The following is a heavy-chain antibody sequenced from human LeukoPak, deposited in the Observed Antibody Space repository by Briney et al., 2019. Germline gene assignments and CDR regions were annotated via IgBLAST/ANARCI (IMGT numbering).Heavy chain of an antibody. CDR1: GFTFSSYS. CDR3: ARGQGSYYSGFDY. Sequence: WGSLRLSCAASGFTFSSYSMNWVRQAPGKGLEWVSVIYSGGSTYYADSVKGRFTISRDNSKNTLYLQMNSLRAEDTAVYYCARGQGSYYSGFDYWGQGTLVTVSS. J-gene: IGHJ4*02. CDR2: IYSGGST. D-gene: IGHD1-26*01. V-gene: IGHV3-53*01.